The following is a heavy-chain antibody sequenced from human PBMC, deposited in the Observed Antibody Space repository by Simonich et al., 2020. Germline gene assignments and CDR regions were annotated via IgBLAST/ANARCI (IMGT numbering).Heavy chain of an antibody. CDR3: ARHLQLGPFDY. D-gene: IGHD1-1*01. J-gene: IGHJ4*02. V-gene: IGHV4-34*01. CDR1: GCSFSGYS. CDR2: IKHSGST. Sequence: VQLQQWGAGLLKPSETLSLTCAVYGCSFSGYSWSWIRQPPGQGLAWIGEIKHSGSTNYNPSLKSRVTISVDTSKNQFSLKLSSVTAADTAVYYCARHLQLGPFDYWGQGTLVTVSS.